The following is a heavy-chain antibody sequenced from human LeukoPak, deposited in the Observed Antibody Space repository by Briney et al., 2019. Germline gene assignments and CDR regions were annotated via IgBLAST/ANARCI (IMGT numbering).Heavy chain of an antibody. Sequence: PSETLSLTCTVSGGSISSYYWSWIRQPPGKGLEWIGYIYYSGSTNYNPSLKSRVTISVDTSKNQFSLKLSSVTAADTAVYYCARSHGYGDPSSWFDPWGQGTLVTVSS. D-gene: IGHD4-17*01. CDR2: IYYSGST. CDR3: ARSHGYGDPSSWFDP. J-gene: IGHJ5*02. CDR1: GGSISSYY. V-gene: IGHV4-59*01.